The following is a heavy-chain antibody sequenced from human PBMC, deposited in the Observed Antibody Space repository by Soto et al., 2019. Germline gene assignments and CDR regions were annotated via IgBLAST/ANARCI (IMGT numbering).Heavy chain of an antibody. CDR2: VRVDADYT. CDR1: GLDFSNYV. D-gene: IGHD2-15*01. V-gene: IGHV3-23*01. J-gene: IGHJ5*01. CDR3: AKGKRGYCSGGYGYSFGFDS. Sequence: EVQLLESGGGLVQPGGSMRLSCAVSGLDFSNYVMSWVRQAPGTGLGWVSSVRVDADYTHDADSVKVRFTISRDNSNNTLYLQMNNLRVEDAAVYSCAKGKRGYCSGGYGYSFGFDSWGEGTAVTVSS.